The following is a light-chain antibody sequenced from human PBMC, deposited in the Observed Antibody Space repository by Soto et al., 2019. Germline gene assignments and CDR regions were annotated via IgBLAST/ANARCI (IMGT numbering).Light chain of an antibody. J-gene: IGKJ1*01. CDR1: QSVNAN. CDR3: QQYNTWLWT. V-gene: IGKV3-15*01. Sequence: EVVMTQSPATLSVSPGERATLSCRASQSVNANLAWYQQKPGQAPRLLIHGASNRATGIPARFSGSGFGTEFIXXIXSXXSEDFAVYYCQQYNTWLWTFGQGSKVGI. CDR2: GAS.